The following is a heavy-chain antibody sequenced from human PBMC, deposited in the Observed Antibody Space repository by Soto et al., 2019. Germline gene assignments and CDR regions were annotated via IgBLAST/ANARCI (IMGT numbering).Heavy chain of an antibody. CDR1: GFTFSSYP. CDR3: VRGTNGWRGMDY. V-gene: IGHV3-74*01. D-gene: IGHD2-8*01. Sequence: EGQLVESGGAIVQPGGSLRLSCATSGFTFSSYPIHWVRQAPGKGPVWVSRITEDGSGTTYADSVKGRFTVTRDNAKNTMYLQMSGLGAEDTAVYHCVRGTNGWRGMDYWGQGTLVTVSS. CDR2: ITEDGSGT. J-gene: IGHJ4*02.